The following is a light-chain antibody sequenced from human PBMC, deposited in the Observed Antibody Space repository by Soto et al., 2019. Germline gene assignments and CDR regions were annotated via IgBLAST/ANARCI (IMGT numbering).Light chain of an antibody. CDR2: GVS. CDR1: KNDIGSSDY. CDR3: SSSTSSNTLV. V-gene: IGLV2-14*01. J-gene: IGLJ3*02. Sequence: QSALTQPASVSASPGQSITISCTGGKNDIGSSDYVSWYQQHPGKAPNLIIYGVSNRPSGTSVRFSGSKSGNTASLTISGLQADDEADYYCSSSTSSNTLVFGGGTKLTVL.